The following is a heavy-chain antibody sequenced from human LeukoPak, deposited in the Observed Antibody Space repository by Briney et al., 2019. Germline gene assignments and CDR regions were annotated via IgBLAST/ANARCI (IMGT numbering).Heavy chain of an antibody. V-gene: IGHV3-33*01. J-gene: IGHJ4*02. CDR1: GFTLSSYG. CDR2: IWYDGSNK. D-gene: IGHD4-11*01. CDR3: ARDHTARVTTGEGFDY. Sequence: PGGSLRLSCAASGFTLSSYGMHWVRQAPGKGLEWVAVIWYDGSNKYYADPVKGRFTISRDNSKNTLYLQMNSLRAEDTAVYYCARDHTARVTTGEGFDYWGQGTLVTVSS.